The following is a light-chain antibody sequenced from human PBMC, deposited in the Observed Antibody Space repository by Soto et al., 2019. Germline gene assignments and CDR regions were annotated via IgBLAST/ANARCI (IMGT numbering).Light chain of an antibody. J-gene: IGKJ5*01. CDR1: QDISSY. CDR2: DAS. V-gene: IGKV1-33*01. Sequence: DIRMTQSPSPMSSSLLCRVTIPYRATQDISSYLNWYQQKPGKAPKLLIYDASNLETGVPSRFSGSGSGTDFTFTISSLQPEDIATYYCQHYDNFPRAITFGQGTRLEV. CDR3: QHYDNFPRAIT.